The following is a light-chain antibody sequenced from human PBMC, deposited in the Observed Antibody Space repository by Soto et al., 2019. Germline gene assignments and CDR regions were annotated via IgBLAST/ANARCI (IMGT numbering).Light chain of an antibody. CDR3: QQYNSYSWT. Sequence: DIQMTQSPSSLSASVGDRVTITCRASQSIGRYLNWYKEKLGKAPNLLSFTASSLQSGVPSRFNGSGSGTDFTLTISSLKPEDFATYYCQQYNSYSWTFGQGTKVDIK. J-gene: IGKJ1*01. V-gene: IGKV1-39*01. CDR2: TAS. CDR1: QSIGRY.